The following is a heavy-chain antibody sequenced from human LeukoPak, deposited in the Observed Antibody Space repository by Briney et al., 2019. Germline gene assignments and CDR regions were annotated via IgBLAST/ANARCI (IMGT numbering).Heavy chain of an antibody. D-gene: IGHD3-22*01. CDR2: IYATRNT. V-gene: IGHV4-61*02. CDR3: ARDRSYYSDTGTDY. CDR1: GASISRGSHY. Sequence: SETLSLTCTVSGASISRGSHYWSWIRQPTGKGLEWIGRIYATRNTNYSPSLWRRVTISVDTSKNQFSLRLHSVTAADTAIYYCARDRSYYSDTGTDYWGQGALVTVSS. J-gene: IGHJ4*02.